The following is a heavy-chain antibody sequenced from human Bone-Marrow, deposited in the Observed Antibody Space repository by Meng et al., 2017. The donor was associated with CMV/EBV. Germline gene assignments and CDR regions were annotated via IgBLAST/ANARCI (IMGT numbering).Heavy chain of an antibody. CDR2: ISSDGTNK. Sequence: GESLKISCAASGFTFSGYYMSWVRQAPGKGLESVAVISSDGTNKLHADSVEGRFTISRDNSKNTLYLQMSSLRAEDTAVYYCARTYLLRFLEWSLFLGYWGQGTLVTVSS. V-gene: IGHV3-30*04. D-gene: IGHD3-3*01. CDR3: ARTYLLRFLEWSLFLGY. J-gene: IGHJ4*02. CDR1: GFTFSGYY.